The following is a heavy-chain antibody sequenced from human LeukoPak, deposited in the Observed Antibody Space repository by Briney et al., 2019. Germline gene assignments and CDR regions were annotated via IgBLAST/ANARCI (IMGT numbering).Heavy chain of an antibody. CDR1: GGSISSYY. CDR3: ARGALYCSGGSCYSTNWFDP. Sequence: PSETLSLTCTVSGGSISSYYWSWIRQPAGKGLEWIGRIYTSGSTNYNPSLKSRVTMSVDTSKNQFSLKLSSVTAADTAVYYCARGALYCSGGSCYSTNWFDPWGQGTLVTVSS. V-gene: IGHV4-4*07. D-gene: IGHD2-15*01. J-gene: IGHJ5*02. CDR2: IYTSGST.